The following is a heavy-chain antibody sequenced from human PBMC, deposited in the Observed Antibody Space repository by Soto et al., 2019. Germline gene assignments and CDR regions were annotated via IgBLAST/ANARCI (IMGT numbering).Heavy chain of an antibody. J-gene: IGHJ6*02. CDR2: ISYDGSNK. D-gene: IGHD6-6*01. V-gene: IGHV3-30*18. CDR3: AKLIFYSSSSPYYYYGMDV. CDR1: GFTFNSYG. Sequence: HPGGSLRLSCSASGFTFNSYGMHGVRQAPGKGLEWVAVISYDGSNKYYADSVKGRFTISRDNSKNTLYLQMNSLRAEDTAVYYCAKLIFYSSSSPYYYYGMDVWGQGTTVTVSS.